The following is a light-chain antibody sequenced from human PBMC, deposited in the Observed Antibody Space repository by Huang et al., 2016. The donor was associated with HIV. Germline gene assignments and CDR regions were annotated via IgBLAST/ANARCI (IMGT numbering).Light chain of an antibody. CDR2: DAS. CDR1: LDINNY. Sequence: DIQMTQSPSSLSASLGDKVTITCQASLDINNYLNWYPQKPGKVPKLLITDASDLETGVPPRFSGSRSGTNFTLTVSSLQAEDIGTYYCQQYDTLPLTFGQGTNVEI. CDR3: QQYDTLPLT. V-gene: IGKV1-33*01. J-gene: IGKJ1*01.